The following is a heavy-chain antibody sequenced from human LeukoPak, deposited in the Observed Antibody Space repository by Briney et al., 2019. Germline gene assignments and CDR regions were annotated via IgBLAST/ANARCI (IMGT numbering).Heavy chain of an antibody. V-gene: IGHV4-30-2*01. CDR3: AREDSSGFGFDY. CDR2: IYHSGST. CDR1: GGSISSGGYS. D-gene: IGHD3-22*01. Sequence: PSQTLSLTCAVSGGSISSGGYSWSWIRQPPGKGLEWIGYIYHSGSTYYNPSLKSRVTISVDRSENQFSLKLSSVTAADTAVYYCAREDSSGFGFDYWGQGTLVTVSS. J-gene: IGHJ4*02.